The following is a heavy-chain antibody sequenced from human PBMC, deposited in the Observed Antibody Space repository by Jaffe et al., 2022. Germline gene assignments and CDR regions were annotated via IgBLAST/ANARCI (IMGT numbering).Heavy chain of an antibody. CDR1: GFTFSSYW. V-gene: IGHV3-7*05. Sequence: EVQLVESGGGLVQPGGSLRLSCAASGFTFSSYWMSWVRQAPGKGLEWVANIKQDGSEKYYVDSVKGRFTISRDNAKNSLYLQMNSLRAEDTAVYYCAREGHGDSYYFDYWGQGTLVTVSS. CDR3: AREGHGDSYYFDY. CDR2: IKQDGSEK. J-gene: IGHJ4*02. D-gene: IGHD4-17*01.